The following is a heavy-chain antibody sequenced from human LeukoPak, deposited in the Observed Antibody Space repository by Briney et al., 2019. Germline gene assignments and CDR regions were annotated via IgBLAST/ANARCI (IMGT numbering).Heavy chain of an antibody. J-gene: IGHJ4*02. Sequence: PGRSLRLSCAASGFTFGDYAMHWVRQAPGKGLEWVSGISWNSGSICYADSVKRRFIISSDNAKNSLYLQMNSLRAEDTALYYCAKDSVVAATSYYFDYWGQGTLVTVSS. V-gene: IGHV3-9*01. CDR1: GFTFGDYA. CDR2: ISWNSGSI. CDR3: AKDSVVAATSYYFDY. D-gene: IGHD2-15*01.